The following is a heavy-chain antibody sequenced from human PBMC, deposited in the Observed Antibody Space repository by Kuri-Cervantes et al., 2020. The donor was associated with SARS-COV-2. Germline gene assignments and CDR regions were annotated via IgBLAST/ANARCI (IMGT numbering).Heavy chain of an antibody. Sequence: SVKVSCKASGGTFSSYAISWVRQAPGQGLEWMGRIIPIVGVPNYAQNFQGRVTTTADTSTSTAYVELSSLRSEDTAVYHCARETSRTSGTGYYFDYWGQGTLVTVSS. CDR3: ARETSRTSGTGYYFDY. J-gene: IGHJ4*02. V-gene: IGHV1-69*04. CDR1: GGTFSSYA. D-gene: IGHD6-19*01. CDR2: IIPIVGVP.